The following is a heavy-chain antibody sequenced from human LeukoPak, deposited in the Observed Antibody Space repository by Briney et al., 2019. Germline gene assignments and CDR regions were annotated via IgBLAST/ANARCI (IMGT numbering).Heavy chain of an antibody. J-gene: IGHJ4*02. CDR3: ARGWAPYYFDY. CDR1: GYTFTSYD. D-gene: IGHD1-26*01. V-gene: IGHV1-8*03. CDR2: MNPNSGNT. Sequence: ASVKVSCKASGYTFTSYDINLVRQATGQGLEWMGWMNPNSGNTGYAQKFQGRVTITRNTSISTAYMELSSLRSEDTAVYYCARGWAPYYFDYWGQGTLVTVSS.